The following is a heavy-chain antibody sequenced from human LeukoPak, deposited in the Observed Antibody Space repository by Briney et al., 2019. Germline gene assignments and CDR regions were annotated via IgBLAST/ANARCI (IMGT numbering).Heavy chain of an antibody. CDR2: ISSSGSTI. CDR3: AELGITMIGGV. D-gene: IGHD3-10*02. Sequence: GGSLRLSCAASGFRFNTYWMSWVRQAPGKGLEWVSYISSSGSTIYYADSVKGRFTISRDNAKNSLYLQMNSLRAEDTAVYYCAELGITMIGGVWGKGTTVTISS. CDR1: GFRFNTYW. J-gene: IGHJ6*04. V-gene: IGHV3-48*04.